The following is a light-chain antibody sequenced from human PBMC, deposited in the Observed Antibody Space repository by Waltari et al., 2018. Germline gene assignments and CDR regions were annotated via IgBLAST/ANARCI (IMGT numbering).Light chain of an antibody. J-gene: IGKJ4*01. CDR2: AAS. Sequence: DIQLTQSPSFLSASVGDRVTFTCRASQGMSGYLAWYQPKPNKAPKLLINAASTLQSGVPSRFSGGKSGTEFTLTISSLQPEDFATYFCQHVYSYPVTFGGGTTLDI. CDR3: QHVYSYPVT. V-gene: IGKV1-9*01. CDR1: QGMSGY.